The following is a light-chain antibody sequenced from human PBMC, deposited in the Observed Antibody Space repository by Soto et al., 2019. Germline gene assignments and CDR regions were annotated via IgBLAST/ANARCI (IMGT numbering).Light chain of an antibody. V-gene: IGKV3-15*01. CDR1: QSVSSN. J-gene: IGKJ5*01. Sequence: EIVMTQSPGTLSVSPGERATLSCRASQSVSSNLAWYHQKPGQAPRLLIYGASTRATGIPARSSGSGSGTEFTLTISSLQSEDFAVYYCQQYNNWLITFGQGTRLEIK. CDR3: QQYNNWLIT. CDR2: GAS.